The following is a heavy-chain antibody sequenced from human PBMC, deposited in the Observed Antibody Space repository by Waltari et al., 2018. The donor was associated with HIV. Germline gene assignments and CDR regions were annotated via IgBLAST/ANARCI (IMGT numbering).Heavy chain of an antibody. CDR1: GYTFPGYY. V-gene: IGHV1-2*02. CDR3: AREYSSSSRTGDY. CDR2: INPNSGGT. Sequence: QVQLLQSGAEVKKPGPSVRVSCRASGYTFPGYYMHWVRQAPGKGLEWMGWINPNSGGTNYAQKFQGRVTMTRDTSISTAYMELSRLRSDDTAVYYCAREYSSSSRTGDYWGQGTLVTVSS. D-gene: IGHD6-6*01. J-gene: IGHJ4*02.